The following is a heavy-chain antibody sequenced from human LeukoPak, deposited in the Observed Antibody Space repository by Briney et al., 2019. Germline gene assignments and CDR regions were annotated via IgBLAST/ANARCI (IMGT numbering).Heavy chain of an antibody. CDR1: GGTFSSYA. CDR2: IIPIFGTA. CDR3: ASEYQLLLGY. V-gene: IGHV1-69*01. J-gene: IGHJ4*02. Sequence: GASVKVSCKASGGTFSSYAISWVRQAPGQGLEWMGGIIPIFGTANYAQKFQGRVTITADESTSTAYMELSSLRSEDTAVYYCASEYQLLLGYWGQGTLVTVSS. D-gene: IGHD2-2*01.